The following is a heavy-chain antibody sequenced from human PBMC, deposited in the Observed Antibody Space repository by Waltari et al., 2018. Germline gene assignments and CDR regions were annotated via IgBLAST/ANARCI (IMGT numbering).Heavy chain of an antibody. Sequence: QLQLQESGSGLVKPSQTLSLTCAVSGGSISSGGYSWSWIRQPPGKGLEWIGYIYHSGSTYYNPSLKSRGTRSVDRSKNQLSLKLSSVTAADTAVYYCASYDSSALYYFDYWGQGTLVTVSS. J-gene: IGHJ4*02. CDR1: GGSISSGGYS. CDR2: IYHSGST. D-gene: IGHD3-22*01. CDR3: ASYDSSALYYFDY. V-gene: IGHV4-30-2*01.